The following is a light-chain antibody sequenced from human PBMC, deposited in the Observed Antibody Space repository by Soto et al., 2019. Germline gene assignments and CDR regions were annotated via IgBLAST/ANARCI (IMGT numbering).Light chain of an antibody. CDR2: EVY. CDR1: RDDVGGYNY. CDR3: SSYVTNNVVD. Sequence: QSVLTQPPSASGSPGQSVTISCTGTRDDVGGYNYVSWFQHHPGKAPKLMIYEVYKRPSGVPARFSGSKSGNTASLTVSGLQAGDEAIYYCSSYVTNNVVDFGEGTKLTVL. J-gene: IGLJ2*01. V-gene: IGLV2-8*01.